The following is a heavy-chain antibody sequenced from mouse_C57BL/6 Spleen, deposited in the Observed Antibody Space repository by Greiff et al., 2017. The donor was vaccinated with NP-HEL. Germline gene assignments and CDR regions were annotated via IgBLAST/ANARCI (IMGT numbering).Heavy chain of an antibody. D-gene: IGHD2-1*01. J-gene: IGHJ2*01. CDR2: ISDGGSYT. V-gene: IGHV5-4*01. CDR3: ARVGAYGNFYYFDY. CDR1: GFTFSSYA. Sequence: EVQGVESGGGLVKPGGSLKLSCAASGFTFSSYAMSWVRQTPEKRLEWVATISDGGSYTYYPDNVKGRFTISRDNAKNNLYLQMSHLKSEDTAMYYCARVGAYGNFYYFDYWGQGTTLTVSS.